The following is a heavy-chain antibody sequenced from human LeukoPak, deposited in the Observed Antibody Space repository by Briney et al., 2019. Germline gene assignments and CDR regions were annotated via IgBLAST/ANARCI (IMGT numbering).Heavy chain of an antibody. CDR3: ARDTAVAGGYYYYYYMDV. V-gene: IGHV3-23*01. D-gene: IGHD6-19*01. CDR2: ICKSGGST. Sequence: GGSLRLSCAASGFTFSSYAMSWVRQAPGRGLEWVSAICKSGGSTFYADSVRGRFTISRDNAKNSLYLQMNSLRAEDTAVYYCARDTAVAGGYYYYYYMDVWGKGTTVTISS. J-gene: IGHJ6*03. CDR1: GFTFSSYA.